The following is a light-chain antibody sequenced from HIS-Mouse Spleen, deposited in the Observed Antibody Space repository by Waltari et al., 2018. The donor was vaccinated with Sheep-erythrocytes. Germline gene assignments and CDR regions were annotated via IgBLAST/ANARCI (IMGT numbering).Light chain of an antibody. V-gene: IGLV9-49*01. J-gene: IGLJ1*01. Sequence: QPVLTQPPSASASLGASVTLTCTLSSGYSNYNVDWYQQRPGKGPRFVMRVGTGGIVGSKGDGSPDRFSVLGSGLNRYLTIKNIQEEDESDYHCGADHGSGSNFVYVFGTGTKVTVL. CDR3: GADHGSGSNFVYV. CDR1: SGYSNYN. CDR2: VGTGGIVG.